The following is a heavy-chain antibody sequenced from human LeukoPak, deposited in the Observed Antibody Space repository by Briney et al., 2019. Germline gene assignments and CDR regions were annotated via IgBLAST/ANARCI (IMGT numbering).Heavy chain of an antibody. Sequence: GGSLRLSCAASGFTFSSYAMSWVRQAPGKGLEWVSATSGSGGSTYYADSVKGRFTISRDNSKNTLYLQMNSLRAEDTAVYYCAKDQGLLWFGELSWYFDLWGRGTLVTVSS. CDR1: GFTFSSYA. CDR2: TSGSGGST. D-gene: IGHD3-10*01. CDR3: AKDQGLLWFGELSWYFDL. V-gene: IGHV3-23*01. J-gene: IGHJ2*01.